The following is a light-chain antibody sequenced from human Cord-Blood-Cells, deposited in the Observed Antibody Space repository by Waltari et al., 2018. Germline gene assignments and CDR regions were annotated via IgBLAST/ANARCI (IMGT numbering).Light chain of an antibody. V-gene: IGKV1-5*03. CDR3: QQYNSYWP. CDR2: KAS. CDR1: RSISSW. J-gene: IGKJ1*01. Sequence: DIQMTQSPSTLSASVGDRVTITCRASRSISSWLAWYQQKPGKAPKLLIYKASSLESGVPSRFSGSGSGTEFTLTISSLQPDDVATYSCQQYNSYWPFGQGTKVEIK.